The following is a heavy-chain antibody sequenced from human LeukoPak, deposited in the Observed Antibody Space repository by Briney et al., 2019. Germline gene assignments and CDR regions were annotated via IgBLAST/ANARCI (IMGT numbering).Heavy chain of an antibody. Sequence: GGSLRLSCAASGFTFSNYAMDWVRQAPGNGLEWVSGISGSGGSAYYADSVKGRFTISRDSSKNTLFLQMNRLRAEDTAVYYCAKDRCTNGVCYFDSWGQGTLVTVSS. D-gene: IGHD2-8*01. CDR2: ISGSGGSA. V-gene: IGHV3-23*01. J-gene: IGHJ4*02. CDR1: GFTFSNYA. CDR3: AKDRCTNGVCYFDS.